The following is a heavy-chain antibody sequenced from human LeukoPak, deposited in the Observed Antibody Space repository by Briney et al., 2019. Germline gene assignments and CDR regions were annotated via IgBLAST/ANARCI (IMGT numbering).Heavy chain of an antibody. J-gene: IGHJ4*02. CDR1: GYTFTSYG. D-gene: IGHD6-19*01. CDR3: ARGPGIAVAGVFDY. CDR2: LSGYTGHT. V-gene: IGHV1-18*04. Sequence: ASVKVSCKASGYTFTSYGINWVRQAPGQGLEWLGWLSGYTGHTNYVQKIQGRVTMTTDTSTNTAYMELRSLGSDDTAVYYCARGPGIAVAGVFDYWGQGSLVTVSS.